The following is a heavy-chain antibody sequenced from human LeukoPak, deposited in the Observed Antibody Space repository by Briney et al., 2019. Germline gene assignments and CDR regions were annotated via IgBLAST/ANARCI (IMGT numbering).Heavy chain of an antibody. D-gene: IGHD6-19*01. J-gene: IGHJ4*02. CDR1: GYTFSDYY. V-gene: IGHV1-2*02. Sequence: GASVKVSCKASGYTFSDYYMHWVRQDPGQGLEWMGWINPYSGGTNYAEKFQGRVTMTRDTSMTTAYMELSSLRSDDTAMYYCATLRRSGWYIGDWGQGTLVTVSS. CDR3: ATLRRSGWYIGD. CDR2: INPYSGGT.